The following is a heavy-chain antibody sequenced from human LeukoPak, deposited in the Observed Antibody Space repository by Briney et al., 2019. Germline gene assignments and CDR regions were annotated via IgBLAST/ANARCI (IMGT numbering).Heavy chain of an antibody. D-gene: IGHD2-2*01. CDR2: INHSGST. CDR1: GGSFSGYY. Sequence: PSETLSLTCAVYGGSFSGYYWSWIRQPPGMGLEWIGEINHSGSTNYNPSLKSRVTISVDTSKNQFSLKLSSVTAADTAVYYCARVRYQLLTEYYYYYYMDVWGKGTTVTVSS. CDR3: ARVRYQLLTEYYYYYYMDV. V-gene: IGHV4-34*01. J-gene: IGHJ6*03.